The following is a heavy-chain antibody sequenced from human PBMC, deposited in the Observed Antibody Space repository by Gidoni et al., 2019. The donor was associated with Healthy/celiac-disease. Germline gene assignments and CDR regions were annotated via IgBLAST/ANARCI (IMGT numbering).Heavy chain of an antibody. J-gene: IGHJ5*02. Sequence: QVQLQQWGAGLLKPSETLSLTCAVYGGSFSGYYWSWIRQPPGKGLEWIGEINHSGSTNYNPSLKSRVTISVDTSKNQFSLKLSSVTAADTAVYYCARGPGCSGGSCYSGRGRRDWFDPWGQGTLVTVSS. CDR3: ARGPGCSGGSCYSGRGRRDWFDP. CDR2: INHSGST. V-gene: IGHV4-34*01. CDR1: GGSFSGYY. D-gene: IGHD2-15*01.